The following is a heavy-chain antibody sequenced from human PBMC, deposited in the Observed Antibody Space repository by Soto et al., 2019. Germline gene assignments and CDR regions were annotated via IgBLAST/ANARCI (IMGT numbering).Heavy chain of an antibody. J-gene: IGHJ3*02. Sequence: QVQLVQSGAEVKKPEASVKVSCKASGYTFTRYYMHWVRQAPGQGLEWMGVINPSGGGTSYAQKFQGRVSMTRDTSTSTVYMELSSLRSEDTAVYYCARDPSSSGDSSGYADAFDIWGQGTMVTVSS. V-gene: IGHV1-46*01. D-gene: IGHD3-22*01. CDR2: INPSGGGT. CDR3: ARDPSSSGDSSGYADAFDI. CDR1: GYTFTRYY.